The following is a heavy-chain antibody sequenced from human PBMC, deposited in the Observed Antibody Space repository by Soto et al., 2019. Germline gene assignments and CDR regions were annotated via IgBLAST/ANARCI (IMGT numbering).Heavy chain of an antibody. J-gene: IGHJ6*02. CDR3: ARGNTMVRGVLNYYYYGMDV. D-gene: IGHD3-10*01. CDR1: GGSISSGGYY. Sequence: LSLTCTVSGGSISSGGYYWSWIRQHPGKGLEWIGYIYYSGSTYYNPSLKSRVTISVDTSKNQFSLKLSSVTAADTAVYYCARGNTMVRGVLNYYYYGMDVWGQGTTVTVSS. V-gene: IGHV4-31*03. CDR2: IYYSGST.